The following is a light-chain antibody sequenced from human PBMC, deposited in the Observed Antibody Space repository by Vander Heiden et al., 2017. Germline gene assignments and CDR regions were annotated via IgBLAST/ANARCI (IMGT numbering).Light chain of an antibody. V-gene: IGKV1-12*01. J-gene: IGKJ2*01. CDR1: QGNSSW. Sequence: DIQLPQSPSSLCASVGDRVTSPWRASQGNSSWLALYQQNPGKAPNLLIYAASSLQSAVPSRFSGSGSWTDVSILTSSLQPADFATDYCYQPNSCLTYTFGQGTKLEIK. CDR3: YQPNSCLTYT. CDR2: AAS.